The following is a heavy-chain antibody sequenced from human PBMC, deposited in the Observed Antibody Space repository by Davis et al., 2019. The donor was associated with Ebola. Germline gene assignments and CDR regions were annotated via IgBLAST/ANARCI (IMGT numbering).Heavy chain of an antibody. CDR1: GGSISSSSYY. V-gene: IGHV4-39*07. CDR2: IYYSGST. Sequence: MPSETLSLTCTVSGGSISSSSYYWGWIRQPPGKGLEWIGSIYYSGSTYYNPSLKSRVTISVDTSKNQFSLKLSSVTAADTAVYYCARDFIGFDPWGQGTLVTVSS. CDR3: ARDFIGFDP. J-gene: IGHJ5*02.